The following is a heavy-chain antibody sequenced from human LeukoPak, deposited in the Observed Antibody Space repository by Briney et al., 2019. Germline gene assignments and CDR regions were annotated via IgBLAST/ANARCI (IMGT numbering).Heavy chain of an antibody. CDR1: GFTVSSNY. D-gene: IGHD3-22*01. Sequence: GGSLRLSCAASGFTVSSNYMSWVRQAPGKGLEWVSVIYSGGSTYYADSVKGRFTISRDNSKNTLYLQMNSLRAEDTAVYHCARGYYDSSGYYSPDAFDIWGQGTMVTVSS. V-gene: IGHV3-66*01. J-gene: IGHJ3*02. CDR3: ARGYYDSSGYYSPDAFDI. CDR2: IYSGGST.